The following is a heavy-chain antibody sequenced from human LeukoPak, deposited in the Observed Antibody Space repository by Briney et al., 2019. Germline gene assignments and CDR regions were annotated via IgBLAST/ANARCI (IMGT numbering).Heavy chain of an antibody. CDR1: EFAFNRSV. D-gene: IGHD1-1*01. V-gene: IGHV3-13*01. J-gene: IGHJ3*01. Sequence: GGSLRLSCAASEFAFNRSVMHWVRQAIGKGLEWVSPIGISGDTYYSDSVRGRFVVSRENARNSMFLQMSSPRVGDTAVYYCARSRRSDNYQGDAFDLWGQGTVVIVSS. CDR3: ARSRRSDNYQGDAFDL. CDR2: IGISGDT.